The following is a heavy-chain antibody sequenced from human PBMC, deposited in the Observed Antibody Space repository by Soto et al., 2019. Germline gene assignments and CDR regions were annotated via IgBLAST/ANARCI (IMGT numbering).Heavy chain of an antibody. CDR2: IRSKAYGGTT. D-gene: IGHD2-15*01. J-gene: IGHJ6*02. Sequence: PGGSLRLSCTASGFTFGDYAMRWFRQAPGKGLEWVGFIRSKAYGGTTEYAASVKGRFTISRDDSKSIAYLQMNSLKTEDTAVYYCTRYCSGGSCYPKLYYYYGMDVWGQGTTVTVSS. CDR3: TRYCSGGSCYPKLYYYYGMDV. V-gene: IGHV3-49*03. CDR1: GFTFGDYA.